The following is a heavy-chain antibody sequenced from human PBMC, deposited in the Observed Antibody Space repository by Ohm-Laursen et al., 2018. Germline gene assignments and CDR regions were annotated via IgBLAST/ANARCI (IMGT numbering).Heavy chain of an antibody. J-gene: IGHJ4*02. CDR3: ARDSSGSGGDSDY. Sequence: SLRLSCADSGFTFSSYEMNWVRQAPGKGLEWVSYISSSGSTIYYADSVKGRFTISRDNAKNSLYLQMNSLRAEDTAVYYCARDSSGSGGDSDYWGQGTLVTVSS. D-gene: IGHD3-10*01. CDR2: ISSSGSTI. CDR1: GFTFSSYE. V-gene: IGHV3-48*03.